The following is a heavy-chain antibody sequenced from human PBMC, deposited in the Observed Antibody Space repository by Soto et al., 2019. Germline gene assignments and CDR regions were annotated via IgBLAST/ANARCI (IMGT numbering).Heavy chain of an antibody. J-gene: IGHJ5*02. Sequence: PSETLSLTCTVSGGSISSGDYYRSWIRQPPGKGLEWIGYIYYSGSTYYTPSLKSRVTISVDTSKNQFSLKLSSVTAADTAVYYCARWEKYYDFWSGYYPCNFFAPWGQGTLVTVSS. CDR2: IYYSGST. CDR1: GGSISSGDYY. CDR3: ARWEKYYDFWSGYYPCNFFAP. D-gene: IGHD3-3*01. V-gene: IGHV4-30-4*01.